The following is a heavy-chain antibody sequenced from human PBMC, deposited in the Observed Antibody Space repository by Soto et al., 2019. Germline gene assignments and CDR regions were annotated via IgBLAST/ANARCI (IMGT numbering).Heavy chain of an antibody. CDR3: ARGTGWYFDL. Sequence: EVQLVESGGGLVQPGGSLRLSCAASGFSFTTYWMHWVRQAPGKGLVWVSRTNSDGSRTSYAGSVKGRFTISRDNAKNTVFLQMNSLRAEDTAVYYCARGTGWYFDLWGRGTLVTVSS. CDR1: GFSFTTYW. J-gene: IGHJ2*01. V-gene: IGHV3-74*01. CDR2: TNSDGSRT. D-gene: IGHD2-2*01.